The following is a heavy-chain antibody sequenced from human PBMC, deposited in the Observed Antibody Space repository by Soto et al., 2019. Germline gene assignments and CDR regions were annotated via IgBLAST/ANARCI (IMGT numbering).Heavy chain of an antibody. CDR3: AKGRDSTLLRWQYFDN. CDR1: GLTFSLYG. D-gene: IGHD2-15*01. J-gene: IGHJ4*02. CDR2: ISYEGRNK. V-gene: IGHV3-30*18. Sequence: GGSLRLSCAVSGLTFSLYGMHWVRQAPGKGLEWVAFISYEGRNKYYADSVKGRFTISRDNSKNTLSLQLDSLRPEDTAVYYCAKGRDSTLLRWQYFDNWGQGTQVTVSS.